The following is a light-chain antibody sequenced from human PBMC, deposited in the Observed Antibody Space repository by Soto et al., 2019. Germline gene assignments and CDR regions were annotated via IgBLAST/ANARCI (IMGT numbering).Light chain of an antibody. Sequence: EIVMTQSPATLSVSPGERATLSCRAIQSVSSSYLAWYQQKPGQAPRLLIYCASTRATGIPARFSGSGSGTEFTLTISSLQSEDFAVYYCQRYNNWPPWTFGQWTKVDI. CDR1: QSVSSSY. J-gene: IGKJ1*01. V-gene: IGKV3-15*01. CDR3: QRYNNWPPWT. CDR2: CAS.